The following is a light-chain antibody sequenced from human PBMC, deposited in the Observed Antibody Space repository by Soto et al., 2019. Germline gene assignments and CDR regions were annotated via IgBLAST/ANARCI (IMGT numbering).Light chain of an antibody. V-gene: IGKV1-5*01. CDR1: QSLSRW. CDR3: QHYNSHARS. CDR2: DAS. Sequence: DIQMTQSPSTLSASVGDRVTITCRASQSLSRWLAWYQQKAGKAPKLLIYDASNLESGVPSRFSGSGSGTEYTLTISSLQPDDFATYYCQHYNSHARSFGQGTKAEFK. J-gene: IGKJ1*01.